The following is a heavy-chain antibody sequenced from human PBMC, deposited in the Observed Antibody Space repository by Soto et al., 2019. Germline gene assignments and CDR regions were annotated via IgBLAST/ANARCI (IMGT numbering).Heavy chain of an antibody. CDR3: ARAGLTTLELATTY. D-gene: IGHD5-12*01. CDR1: GYAFTSNP. CDR2: INVGNGDT. Sequence: RASVKVSCKASGYAFTSNPIQWVRQAPGQSLEWVGWINVGNGDTRYSQKFQGRVTITRDTSASTVYMKLNSLRSEDTAVYYCARAGLTTLELATTYWGQGTLVTVSS. J-gene: IGHJ4*01. V-gene: IGHV1-3*01.